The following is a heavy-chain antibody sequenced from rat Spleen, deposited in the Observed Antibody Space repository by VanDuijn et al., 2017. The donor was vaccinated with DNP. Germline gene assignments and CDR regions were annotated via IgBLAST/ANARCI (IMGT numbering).Heavy chain of an antibody. V-gene: IGHV5S14*01. CDR3: AKGPNDGGHSDYFDN. Sequence: EVQLVESGGGLVQPGRSLKLSCAVSRITFSDHNMAWVRQTPTKGLEWVASISTGGGNTYYRDSVKGRFTNSRDNAKNTQYLQMDSLRSEDTATYYCAKGPNDGGHSDYFDNWGQGVMVTVSS. CDR1: RITFSDHN. J-gene: IGHJ2*01. D-gene: IGHD1-11*01. CDR2: ISTGGGNT.